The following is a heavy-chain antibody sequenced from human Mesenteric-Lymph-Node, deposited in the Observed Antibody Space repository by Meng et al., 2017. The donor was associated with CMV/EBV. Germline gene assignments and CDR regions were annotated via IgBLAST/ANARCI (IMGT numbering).Heavy chain of an antibody. J-gene: IGHJ4*02. CDR2: IYYRGNT. D-gene: IGHD1-26*01. Sequence: GSLRLSCTVSGGAVSNGEYCWGWIRQSPGKGLEWIGNIYYRGNTYYNPSLRSRVTMSVDTSKGQFSLKLRSVTAADTAVYYCATNSGRNGPSFYWGQGTLVTVSS. V-gene: IGHV4-39*07. CDR1: GGAVSNGEYC. CDR3: ATNSGRNGPSFY.